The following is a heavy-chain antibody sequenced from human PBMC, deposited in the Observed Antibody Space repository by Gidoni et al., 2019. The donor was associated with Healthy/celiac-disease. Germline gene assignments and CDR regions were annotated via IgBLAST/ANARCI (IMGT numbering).Heavy chain of an antibody. J-gene: IGHJ6*02. CDR2: INQSGST. D-gene: IGHD5-18*01. Sequence: QVQLQQWGAGLSKPSETLSLACAVYGGSFSGYYGSWIRQPQGKGLEWIGEINQSGSTNYTPSLKSRVTISVDTSKIQFSLKLSSVTAADTAVYYCARGGMGGYSYGTTPYGMDVCGQGTTVTVSS. CDR3: ARGGMGGYSYGTTPYGMDV. V-gene: IGHV4-34*01. CDR1: GGSFSGYY.